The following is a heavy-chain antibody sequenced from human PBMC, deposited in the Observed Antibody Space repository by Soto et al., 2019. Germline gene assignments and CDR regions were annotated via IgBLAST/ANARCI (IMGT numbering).Heavy chain of an antibody. J-gene: IGHJ4*02. Sequence: EVQLLESGGGLVQPGGSLRLSCAASRFTFSSYAMSWVRQAPGKGLEWVSSVSGSSGSKSYADSVKGRFTISRDNSKSTVYLQMNSLRAEDTAVYFCAKDWCSGTTCYCLENWGQGTLVTVSS. CDR2: VSGSSGSK. D-gene: IGHD1-7*01. CDR3: AKDWCSGTTCYCLEN. CDR1: RFTFSSYA. V-gene: IGHV3-23*01.